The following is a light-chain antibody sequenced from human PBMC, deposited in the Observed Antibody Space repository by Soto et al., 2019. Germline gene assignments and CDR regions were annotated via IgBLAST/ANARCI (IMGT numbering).Light chain of an antibody. CDR3: QQYGSSPPLT. Sequence: EIVLTQSPGTLSLFPGERATLSCRASQSVSSSSLAWYQQKPGQAPRLLIYGASSRATGIPDRFSGSGSGTDFSLTISRLELEDFGVYYCQQYGSSPPLTFGGGTKVEMK. CDR1: QSVSSSS. CDR2: GAS. J-gene: IGKJ4*01. V-gene: IGKV3-20*01.